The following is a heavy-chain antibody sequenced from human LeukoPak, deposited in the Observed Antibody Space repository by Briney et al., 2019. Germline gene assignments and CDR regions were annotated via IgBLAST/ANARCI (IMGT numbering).Heavy chain of an antibody. CDR3: ARGGKQWLKRYPPRIFDY. D-gene: IGHD6-19*01. J-gene: IGHJ4*02. CDR2: INHSGST. Sequence: SETLSLTCAVYGGSFSGYYWSWIRQPPGKGLEWIGEINHSGSTNYNPSLKSRVTISVDTSKNQFSLKLSSVTAADTAVYYCARGGKQWLKRYPPRIFDYWGQGTLVTVSS. V-gene: IGHV4-34*01. CDR1: GGSFSGYY.